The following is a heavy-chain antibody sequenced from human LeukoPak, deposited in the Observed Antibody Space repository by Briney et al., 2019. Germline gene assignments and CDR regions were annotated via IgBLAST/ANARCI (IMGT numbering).Heavy chain of an antibody. CDR2: ISTFNGYT. V-gene: IGHV1-18*04. J-gene: IGHJ4*02. CDR3: ARGEFYYDL. Sequence: ASVSVSFKPSVYTFTINSITWVRQASGQQLEWMGWISTFNGYTKYAQKLQGRITMTRDTSTRTVYLEMRNLRSDDTAVYFCARGEFYYDLWGQGTLVTVSS. CDR1: VYTFTINS. D-gene: IGHD3-16*01.